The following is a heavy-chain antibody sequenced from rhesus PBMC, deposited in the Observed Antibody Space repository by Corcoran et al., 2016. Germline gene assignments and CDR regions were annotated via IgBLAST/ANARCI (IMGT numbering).Heavy chain of an antibody. CDR3: RQAATVGKAFDY. J-gene: IGHJ4*01. CDR1: GFTFSDDY. D-gene: IGHD5-24*01. Sequence: EVQLVESGGGLVQPGGSLRLSCAAAGFTFSDDYLEWVRQAPGKGLEWVGQINPNGGTTCLMDSVKGRFTISRDNAKNTLYLQINSLKIEDTAVYYCRQAATVGKAFDYWGQGVLVTVSS. V-gene: IGHV3-10*01. CDR2: INPNGGTT.